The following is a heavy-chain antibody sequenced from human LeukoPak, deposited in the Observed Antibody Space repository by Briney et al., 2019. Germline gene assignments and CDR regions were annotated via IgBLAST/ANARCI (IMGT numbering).Heavy chain of an antibody. D-gene: IGHD3-10*01. V-gene: IGHV3-74*01. CDR2: INSDGSST. CDR3: ARDQYITMVRGVIAYYYGMDV. J-gene: IGHJ6*04. Sequence: GGSLRLSCAASGFTFSSYWMHWVRQAPGKGLVWVSRINSDGSSTSYADSVKGRFTISRDNAKNTLYLQMNSLRAEDTAVCYCARDQYITMVRGVIAYYYGMDVWGKGTTVTVSS. CDR1: GFTFSSYW.